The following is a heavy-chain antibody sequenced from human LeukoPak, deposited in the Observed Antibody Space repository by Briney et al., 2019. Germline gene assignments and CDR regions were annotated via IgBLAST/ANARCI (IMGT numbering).Heavy chain of an antibody. CDR3: ARGGRLLGKFDY. CDR2: IYYSGST. V-gene: IGHV4-61*01. Sequence: SETLSLTCTVSGGSISSSSYYWTWIRQPPGKGLEWIGYIYYSGSTNYNPSLKSRVTISVDTSKNQFSLKLSSVTAADTAVYFCARGGRLLGKFDYWGQGTLVTVSS. J-gene: IGHJ4*02. D-gene: IGHD3-22*01. CDR1: GGSISSSSYY.